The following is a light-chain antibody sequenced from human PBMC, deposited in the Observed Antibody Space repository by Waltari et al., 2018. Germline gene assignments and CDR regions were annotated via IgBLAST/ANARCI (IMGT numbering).Light chain of an antibody. Sequence: QSVLTQPPSESGTPGQRIIISCSGSSSNIGSNYVYWYQQLPGTAPKLLIYRNNQRPSGVPDRFSGSKSGTSAALAISGLRSEDEADYYCAAWDDSLSGFVVFGGGTTLTVL. CDR1: SSNIGSNY. CDR3: AAWDDSLSGFVV. CDR2: RNN. V-gene: IGLV1-47*01. J-gene: IGLJ2*01.